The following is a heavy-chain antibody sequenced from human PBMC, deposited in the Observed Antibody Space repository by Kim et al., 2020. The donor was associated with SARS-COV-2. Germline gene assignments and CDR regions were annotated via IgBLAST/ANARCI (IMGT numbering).Heavy chain of an antibody. Sequence: SETLSLTCTVSGGSISSYYWSWIRQPAGKGLEWIGRIYTSGSTNYNPSLKSRVTMSVDTSKNQFSLKLSSVTAADTAVYYCARATRDSNYFFQGLEYYYYYMDVWGKGTTVTVSS. J-gene: IGHJ6*03. CDR1: GGSISSYY. D-gene: IGHD4-4*01. CDR2: IYTSGST. CDR3: ARATRDSNYFFQGLEYYYYYMDV. V-gene: IGHV4-4*07.